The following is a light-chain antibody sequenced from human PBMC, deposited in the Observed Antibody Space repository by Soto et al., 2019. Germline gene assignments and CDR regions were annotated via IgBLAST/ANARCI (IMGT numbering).Light chain of an antibody. J-gene: IGKJ3*01. V-gene: IGKV3-20*01. CDR2: GAS. Sequence: EIVFTQSPDTLSLSPGERATLSCRASQSVSNSYLAWYQQKPGQAPRLLIYGASGRATGIPDRFSGGESGTDFTLTISRLEPEDFAVYYCQQYGSPPLTFGPGTKVDIK. CDR1: QSVSNSY. CDR3: QQYGSPPLT.